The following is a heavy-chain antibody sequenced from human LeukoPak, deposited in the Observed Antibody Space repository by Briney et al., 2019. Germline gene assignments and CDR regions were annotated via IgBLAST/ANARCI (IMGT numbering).Heavy chain of an antibody. Sequence: PGGSLRLSCAASGFTFSSSAMTWVRQAPGKGLEWVSYISYGSSTIYYADSVKGRFTVSRDNAKNSVYLQVNSLRDEDTAVYYCARELGHYFDYWGQGTLVTVSS. V-gene: IGHV3-48*02. CDR1: GFTFSSSA. J-gene: IGHJ4*02. D-gene: IGHD1-26*01. CDR2: ISYGSSTI. CDR3: ARELGHYFDY.